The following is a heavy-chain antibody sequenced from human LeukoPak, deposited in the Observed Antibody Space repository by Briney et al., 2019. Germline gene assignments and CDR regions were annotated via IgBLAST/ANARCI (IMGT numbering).Heavy chain of an antibody. D-gene: IGHD6-13*01. Sequence: GESLRLSCAASGFTFSSYAMSWVRQAPGKGLEWVSAISGSGGSTYYADSVKGRFTISRDNSKNTLYLQMNSLRAEDTAVYYCAKAGGYSSSWSLYYFDYWGQGTLVTVSS. CDR2: ISGSGGST. CDR3: AKAGGYSSSWSLYYFDY. V-gene: IGHV3-23*01. CDR1: GFTFSSYA. J-gene: IGHJ4*02.